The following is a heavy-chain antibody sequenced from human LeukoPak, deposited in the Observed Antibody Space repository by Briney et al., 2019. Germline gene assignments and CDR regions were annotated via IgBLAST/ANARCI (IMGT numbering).Heavy chain of an antibody. V-gene: IGHV3-53*01. CDR3: ARGHTAMVTVFDY. D-gene: IGHD5-18*01. CDR1: GFTVSSYY. CDR2: IYSGGNT. Sequence: GVLRLSCAASGFTVSSYYMSWVRQAPGKGLEWVSVIYSGGNTYYADSVKGRFTISRDNSKNTLYLQMNNLRAEDTAVYYCARGHTAMVTVFDYWGQGTLVTVSS. J-gene: IGHJ4*02.